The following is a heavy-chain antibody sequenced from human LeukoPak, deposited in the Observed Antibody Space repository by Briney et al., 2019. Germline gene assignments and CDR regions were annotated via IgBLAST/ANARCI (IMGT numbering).Heavy chain of an antibody. V-gene: IGHV4-59*12. CDR3: ARESERVHYYDSSSFVDY. CDR1: GGSISSYY. D-gene: IGHD3-22*01. J-gene: IGHJ4*02. CDR2: IYYSGST. Sequence: SETLSLTCTVSGGSISSYYWSWIRQPPGKGLEWIGYIYYSGSTNYNPSLKSRVTISVDTSKNQFSLKLSSVTAADTAVYYCARESERVHYYDSSSFVDYWGQGTLVTVSS.